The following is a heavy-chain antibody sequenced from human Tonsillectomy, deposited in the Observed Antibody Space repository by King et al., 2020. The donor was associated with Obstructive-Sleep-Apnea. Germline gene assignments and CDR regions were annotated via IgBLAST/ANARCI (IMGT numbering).Heavy chain of an antibody. J-gene: IGHJ6*02. CDR1: GFTFSSYS. D-gene: IGHD1-26*01. Sequence: VQLVESGGGLVKPGGSLRLSCAASGFTFSSYSMNWVRQAPGKGLEWVSSISSGSSYIYYADSVKGRFTISRDNAKNSLYLQMNSLRAEDTAVYYCARDLRYSGSYYYYYGMDVWGQGTTVTVSS. CDR2: ISSGSSYI. V-gene: IGHV3-21*01. CDR3: ARDLRYSGSYYYYYGMDV.